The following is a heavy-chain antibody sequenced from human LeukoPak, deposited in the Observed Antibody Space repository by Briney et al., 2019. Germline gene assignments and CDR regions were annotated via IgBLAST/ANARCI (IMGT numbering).Heavy chain of an antibody. J-gene: IGHJ4*02. V-gene: IGHV3-49*04. D-gene: IGHD5-18*01. Sequence: GGSLRLSCTASGLTFRDSSMSWVGQAPGKGLDGVGFIKSEAYGCTTEYAASAKGRFTISRDDSKRIPHLQMNSLQTDDTADYYCTTSLKPRVFIYVDWGQGTLVTVSS. CDR1: GLTFRDSS. CDR2: IKSEAYGCTT. CDR3: TTSLKPRVFIYVD.